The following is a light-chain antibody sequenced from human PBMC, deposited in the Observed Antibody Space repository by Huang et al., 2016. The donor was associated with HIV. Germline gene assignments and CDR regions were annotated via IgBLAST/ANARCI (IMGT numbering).Light chain of an antibody. V-gene: IGKV3-20*01. CDR1: QSVSNNY. Sequence: EIVLTQSPGTLSLSPGERATLSCRARQSVSNNYLAWYQQKPGQAPRLLIYGASSRATGIPDRFSGSGSGTGFTLTISRLEPEDFAVYFCQQYGTLLTFGGGTKVEI. J-gene: IGKJ4*01. CDR3: QQYGTLLT. CDR2: GAS.